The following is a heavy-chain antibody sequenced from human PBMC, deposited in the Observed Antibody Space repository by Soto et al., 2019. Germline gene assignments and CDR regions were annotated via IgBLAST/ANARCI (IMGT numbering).Heavy chain of an antibody. CDR3: AKRDGDTGSFDYYYGMDV. CDR1: AFVFREYA. D-gene: IGHD3-10*01. CDR2: ISGSGGNT. J-gene: IGHJ6*02. Sequence: GGSLRLSCVASAFVFREYAMSWVRQAPGKGLEWVSTISGSGGNTHYADSVKGRFTISRDNSKNTLYLQMNSLRAEDTAGYYCAKRDGDTGSFDYYYGMDVWGQGTTVTVSS. V-gene: IGHV3-23*01.